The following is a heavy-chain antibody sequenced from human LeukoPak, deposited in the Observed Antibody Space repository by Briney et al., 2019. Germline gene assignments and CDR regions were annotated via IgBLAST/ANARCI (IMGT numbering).Heavy chain of an antibody. Sequence: PSETLSLTCTVSGGSISSYYWRWIRQPPGKGLEWIGEINHSGSTNYNPSLKSRVTISVDTSKNQFSLKLSSVTAADTAVYYCARDVSVAGLDYWGQGTLVTVSS. CDR1: GGSISSYY. CDR2: INHSGST. J-gene: IGHJ4*02. D-gene: IGHD6-19*01. CDR3: ARDVSVAGLDY. V-gene: IGHV4-34*01.